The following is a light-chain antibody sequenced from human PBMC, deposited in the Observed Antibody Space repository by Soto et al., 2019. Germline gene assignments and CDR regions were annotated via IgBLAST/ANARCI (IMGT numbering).Light chain of an antibody. V-gene: IGLV2-8*01. CDR2: EVS. CDR1: SSDVGGYNY. Sequence: QSALTQPPSASGSPGQSVTISCTGTSSDVGGYNYVSWYQQHPGKAPKLMIYEVSKRPSGVPDRFSGSKSGNTASLTVSGLQAEDEAYYYCSSYGGSTWGFGGGTKVTVL. CDR3: SSYGGSTWG. J-gene: IGLJ2*01.